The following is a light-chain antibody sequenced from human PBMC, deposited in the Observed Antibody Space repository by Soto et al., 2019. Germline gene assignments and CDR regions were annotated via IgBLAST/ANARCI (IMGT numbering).Light chain of an antibody. CDR1: SSNIGAIYD. V-gene: IGLV1-40*01. J-gene: IGLJ3*02. CDR3: QSYDSSLSGSV. Sequence: QLVLTQPPSVSGAPGQRVTISCTGSSSNIGAIYDVQWYQQLPGAAPKLLIYGNTNRPSGVPDRFSGSKSGTSASLAITGLQAEDEADYYCQSYDSSLSGSVFGGGTKLTVL. CDR2: GNT.